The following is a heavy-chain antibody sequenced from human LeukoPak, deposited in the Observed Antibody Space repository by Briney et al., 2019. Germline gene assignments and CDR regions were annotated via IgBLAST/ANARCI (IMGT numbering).Heavy chain of an antibody. Sequence: GGSLRLSCAVSGFSFSDHYLDWVRQTPGRGLEWVGRSRIKADGYITQYAASVKDRFTISRDESKDSQHLQMNSLKTEDTAVYYCVRGLNSFDLWGQGTPVTVSS. V-gene: IGHV3-72*01. CDR1: GFSFSDHY. J-gene: IGHJ4*02. CDR2: SRIKADGYIT. CDR3: VRGLNSFDL.